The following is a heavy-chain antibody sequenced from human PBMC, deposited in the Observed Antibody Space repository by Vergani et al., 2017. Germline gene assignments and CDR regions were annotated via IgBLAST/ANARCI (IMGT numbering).Heavy chain of an antibody. J-gene: IGHJ4*02. V-gene: IGHV3-30-3*01. D-gene: IGHD3-10*01. Sequence: QVQLVESGGGVVQPGRSLRLSCAASGFTFSSYAMHWVRQAPGKGLEWVAVISYDGSNKYYADSVKGRFTISRDNSKNTLYLQMNSLRAEDTAEYYCAREWSRGGSRFDYWGQGTLVTVSS. CDR1: GFTFSSYA. CDR2: ISYDGSNK. CDR3: AREWSRGGSRFDY.